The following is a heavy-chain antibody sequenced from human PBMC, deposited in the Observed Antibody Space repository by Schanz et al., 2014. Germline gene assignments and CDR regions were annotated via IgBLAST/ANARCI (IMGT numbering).Heavy chain of an antibody. J-gene: IGHJ4*02. CDR1: GFTFSSYA. Sequence: EVQLLESGGGLVQPGGSLRLSCAASGFTFSSYAMTWVRQAPGMGLEWVSYIGNGGVTIYYADSVKGRFTISRDNSKNSLYLEMNSLRAEDTAVYYCVRDSFFAFDYWGQGTLVTVSS. CDR3: VRDSFFAFDY. V-gene: IGHV3-48*04. D-gene: IGHD3-3*01. CDR2: IGNGGVTI.